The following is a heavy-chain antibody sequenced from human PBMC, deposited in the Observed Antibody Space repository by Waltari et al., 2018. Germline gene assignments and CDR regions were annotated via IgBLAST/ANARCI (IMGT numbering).Heavy chain of an antibody. Sequence: EVQLLESGGGLVQPGGSLRLSCAASGCTLSSYAMSWVRQAPGRGGEVVTAVWARGGDTDYADAVRGRFTISRDTSKNSLYLQMNSLRAEDTALYYCAKDLLYCAGNNCYRGFDYWGQGTLVTVSS. CDR3: AKDLLYCAGNNCYRGFDY. J-gene: IGHJ4*02. V-gene: IGHV3-23*01. D-gene: IGHD2-2*02. CDR2: VWARGGDT. CDR1: GCTLSSYA.